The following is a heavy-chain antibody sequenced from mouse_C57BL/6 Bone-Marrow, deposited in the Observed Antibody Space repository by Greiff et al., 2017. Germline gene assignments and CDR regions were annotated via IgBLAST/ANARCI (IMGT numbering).Heavy chain of an antibody. CDR1: GYTFTSYW. J-gene: IGHJ2*01. V-gene: IGHV1-69*01. D-gene: IGHD1-1*01. CDR3: AREGRYYFDY. Sequence: QVQLQQSGPELVKPGASVKLSCKASGYTFTSYWMHWVKQRPGQGLEWIGEIDPSDSYTNYNQKFKGKSTLTVDKSSSTAYMQLSSLTSEDSAVYYCAREGRYYFDYWGQGTILTVSS. CDR2: IDPSDSYT.